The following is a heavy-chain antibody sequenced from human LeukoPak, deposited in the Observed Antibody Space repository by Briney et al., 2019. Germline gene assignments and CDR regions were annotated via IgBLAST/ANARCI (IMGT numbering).Heavy chain of an antibody. Sequence: ASVKVSCKASGYTFTGYYMHWVRQAPGQGLEWMGWINPNSGGTNYAQKFQGRVTMTRDTSISTAYMELSRLRSDDTAVYYCARAPGVLWFGEPTYYGMDVWGQGTTATVSS. D-gene: IGHD3-10*01. V-gene: IGHV1-2*02. CDR3: ARAPGVLWFGEPTYYGMDV. CDR1: GYTFTGYY. CDR2: INPNSGGT. J-gene: IGHJ6*02.